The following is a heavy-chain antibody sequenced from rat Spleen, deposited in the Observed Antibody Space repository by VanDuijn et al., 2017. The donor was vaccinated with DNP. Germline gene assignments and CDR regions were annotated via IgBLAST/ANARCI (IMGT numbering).Heavy chain of an antibody. CDR2: VWSTGGT. CDR1: GFSMTSYN. Sequence: QVQLKESGPGLVQPSQTLSLTCSIAGFSMTSYNIHWVRQPPGKGLEWMGVVWSTGGTRYNSALRSRLSIGRDTSKSQVFLELNSLQTEDTATYYCAREEGSYIYSRVLDAWGQGASVTVSS. D-gene: IGHD1-2*01. J-gene: IGHJ4*01. V-gene: IGHV2-41*01. CDR3: AREEGSYIYSRVLDA.